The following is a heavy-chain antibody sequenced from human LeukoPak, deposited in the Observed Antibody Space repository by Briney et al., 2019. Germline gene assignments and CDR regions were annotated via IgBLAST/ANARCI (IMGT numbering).Heavy chain of an antibody. CDR2: INHSGST. D-gene: IGHD3-22*01. J-gene: IGHJ5*02. CDR3: ARGHSYYDSSGYYP. CDR1: GGSFSGYY. V-gene: IGHV4-34*01. Sequence: SETLSLTCAVYGGSFSGYYWSWIRQPPGKGLEWIGEINHSGSTNYNPSLRSRVTISVDTSKNQFSLKLSSVTAADTAVYYCARGHSYYDSSGYYPWGQGTLVTVSS.